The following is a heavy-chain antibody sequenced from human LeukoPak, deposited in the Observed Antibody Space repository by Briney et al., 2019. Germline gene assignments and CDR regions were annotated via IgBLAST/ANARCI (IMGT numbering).Heavy chain of an antibody. CDR3: AKDMGSGSYSTEYYYYYGMDV. CDR2: ISWNSGSI. J-gene: IGHJ6*02. CDR1: GFTFDDYA. Sequence: GGSLRLSCAASGFTFDDYAMHWVRQAPGKGLEWVSGISWNSGSIGYADSVKGRFTISRDNAKNSLYLQMNSLRAEDTALYYCAKDMGSGSYSTEYYYYYGMDVWGQGTTVTVSS. V-gene: IGHV3-9*01. D-gene: IGHD1-26*01.